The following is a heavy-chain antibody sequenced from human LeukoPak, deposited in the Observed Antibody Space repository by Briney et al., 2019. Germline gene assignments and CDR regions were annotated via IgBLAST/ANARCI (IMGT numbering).Heavy chain of an antibody. CDR3: AREDHYGDYFRWYFQH. Sequence: GASVKVSCKASGGTFSSYAISWVRQAPGQRLEWMGRIIPILGIANYAQKFQGRVTITADKSTSTAYMELSSLRSEDTAVYYCAREDHYGDYFRWYFQHWRQGTLVTVSS. D-gene: IGHD4-17*01. J-gene: IGHJ1*01. CDR1: GGTFSSYA. V-gene: IGHV1-69*04. CDR2: IIPILGIA.